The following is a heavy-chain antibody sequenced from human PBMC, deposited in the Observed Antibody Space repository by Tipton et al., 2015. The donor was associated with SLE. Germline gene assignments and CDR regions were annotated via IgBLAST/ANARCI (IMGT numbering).Heavy chain of an antibody. V-gene: IGHV4-39*07. Sequence: TLSLTCTVSGGSISSSSYYWGWIRQPPGKGLEWIGSVFNDGNTYDNPSLKSRVTISVDTSKNQFSLKLMSLTAADTAVYYCARARSEDAFWREYVNYYYYMDVWGRGTTVTVSS. J-gene: IGHJ6*03. CDR3: ARARSEDAFWREYVNYYYYMDV. D-gene: IGHD3-3*01. CDR2: VFNDGNT. CDR1: GGSISSSSYY.